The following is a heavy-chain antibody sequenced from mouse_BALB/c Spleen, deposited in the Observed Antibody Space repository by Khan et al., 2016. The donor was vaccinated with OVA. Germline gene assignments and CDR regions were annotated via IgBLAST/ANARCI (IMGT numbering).Heavy chain of an antibody. CDR2: ISGDSHTI. J-gene: IGHJ2*01. CDR3: TRSYFNGYYFDQ. V-gene: IGHV5-17*02. CDR1: GFTFSSCG. D-gene: IGHD1-1*01. Sequence: EVQLVESGGDLVQPGGSRKLSCVASGFTFSSCGMHWIRQAPEKGLEWVAYISGDSHTIYYADTVKGRFTISRDNPKNTLFLQMTSLRSEDMAMYYCTRSYFNGYYFDQWGQGTTLTVSS.